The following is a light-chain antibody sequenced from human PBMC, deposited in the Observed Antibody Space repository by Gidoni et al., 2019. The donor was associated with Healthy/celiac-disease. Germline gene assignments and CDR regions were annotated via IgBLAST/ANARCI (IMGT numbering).Light chain of an antibody. CDR1: QSVSSSY. V-gene: IGKV3-20*01. CDR3: QQYGSSPRT. Sequence: EIVLTQSPGTLSLSPGARATLSCRASQSVSSSYLAWYQQKPGKAPRLLIYGASSRATGIPDRFSGSGCGTDFTLTISRLEPEDFAVYYCQQYGSSPRTFGQGTKVEIK. J-gene: IGKJ1*01. CDR2: GAS.